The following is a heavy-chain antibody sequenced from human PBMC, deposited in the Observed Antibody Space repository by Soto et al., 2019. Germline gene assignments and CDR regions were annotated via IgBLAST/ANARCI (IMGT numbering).Heavy chain of an antibody. Sequence: GASVKVSCKASGYTFTGYYMHWVRQAPGQGLEWMGIINPSGGSTSYAQKFQGRVTMTRDTSTSTVYMELSSLRSEDTAVYYCARLLYYDSSGALEPEDYGMDVWGQGTTVTVSS. CDR3: ARLLYYDSSGALEPEDYGMDV. V-gene: IGHV1-46*01. CDR1: GYTFTGYY. D-gene: IGHD3-22*01. CDR2: INPSGGST. J-gene: IGHJ6*02.